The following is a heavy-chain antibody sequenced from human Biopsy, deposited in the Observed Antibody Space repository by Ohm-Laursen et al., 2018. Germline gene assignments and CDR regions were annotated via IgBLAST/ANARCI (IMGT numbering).Heavy chain of an antibody. Sequence: SQTLSPTCSVSSGSMTGYEWSWIRLAPGKGLEWIGYNYYSGGTKYNTSLASRVTFSVDMYKSQFFLKLYSVTAADTAVYYCARVEAGGYDALDIWGQGTLVAVSA. J-gene: IGHJ3*02. CDR3: ARVEAGGYDALDI. CDR1: SGSMTGYE. CDR2: NYYSGGT. D-gene: IGHD3-16*01. V-gene: IGHV4-59*01.